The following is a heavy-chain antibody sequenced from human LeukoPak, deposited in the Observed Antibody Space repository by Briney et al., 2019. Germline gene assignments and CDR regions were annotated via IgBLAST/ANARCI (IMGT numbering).Heavy chain of an antibody. Sequence: PSETLSLTCTVSGGSISSYYWGWIRQPPGKGLEWIGYIYYSGSTNYNPSLKSRVTISVDTSNNQFSLKLSSVTAADTAVYYCARNLIPEQLVLNFWGQGTLVTVSS. CDR2: IYYSGST. D-gene: IGHD6-13*01. J-gene: IGHJ4*02. V-gene: IGHV4-59*01. CDR3: ARNLIPEQLVLNF. CDR1: GGSISSYY.